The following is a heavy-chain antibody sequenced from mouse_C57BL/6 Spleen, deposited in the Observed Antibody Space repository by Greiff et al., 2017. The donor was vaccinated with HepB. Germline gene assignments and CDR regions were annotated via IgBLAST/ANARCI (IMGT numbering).Heavy chain of an antibody. CDR3: ARRGGYFDV. CDR1: GYTFTDYN. J-gene: IGHJ1*03. CDR2: SNPNNGGT. V-gene: IGHV1-18*01. Sequence: VQLQQSGPELVKPGASVKIPCKASGYTFTDYNMDWVKQSHGKSLEWIGDSNPNNGGTIYNQKFKGKATLTVDKSSITAYLELRSLTSEDTAVYYCARRGGYFDVWGTGTTVTVSS.